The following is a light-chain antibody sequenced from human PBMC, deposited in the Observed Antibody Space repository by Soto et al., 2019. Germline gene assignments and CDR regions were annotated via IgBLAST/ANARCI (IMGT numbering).Light chain of an antibody. CDR3: QSYDSSLSALLVV. CDR1: SSNIGAGYD. J-gene: IGLJ2*01. Sequence: QSVLTQPPSVSGAPGQRVTISCTGSSSNIGAGYDVHWYQQLPGTAPKLLIYGNSNRPSGVPDRFSGSKSGTSASLAITGLQAEDEADYYCQSYDSSLSALLVVFGGGTKLTVL. V-gene: IGLV1-40*01. CDR2: GNS.